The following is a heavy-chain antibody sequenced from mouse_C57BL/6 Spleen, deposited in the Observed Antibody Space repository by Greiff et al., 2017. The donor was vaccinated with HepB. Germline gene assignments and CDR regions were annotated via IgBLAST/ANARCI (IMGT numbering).Heavy chain of an antibody. CDR2: IHPNSGST. D-gene: IGHD4-1*01. CDR3: ARFNWDELYYAMDY. CDR1: GYTFTSYW. Sequence: VQLQQPGAELVKPGASVKLSCKASGYTFTSYWMHWVKQRPGQGLEWIGMIHPNSGSTNYNEKFKSKATLTVDKSSSTAYMQLSSLTSEDSAVYYCARFNWDELYYAMDYWGQGTSVTVSS. V-gene: IGHV1-64*01. J-gene: IGHJ4*01.